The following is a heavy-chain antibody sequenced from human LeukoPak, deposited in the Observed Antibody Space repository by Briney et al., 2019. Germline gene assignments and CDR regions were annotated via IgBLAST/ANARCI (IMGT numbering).Heavy chain of an antibody. D-gene: IGHD6-6*01. J-gene: IGHJ4*02. Sequence: ASVKVSCKASGYTFTGYYMHWVRQAPGQGLEWMGWINPNSGGTNYAQKFQGRVTMTRDTSISTAYMELSRLRSEDAAVYYCARESGSSPFDYWGQGTLVTVSS. CDR2: INPNSGGT. CDR3: ARESGSSPFDY. V-gene: IGHV1-2*02. CDR1: GYTFTGYY.